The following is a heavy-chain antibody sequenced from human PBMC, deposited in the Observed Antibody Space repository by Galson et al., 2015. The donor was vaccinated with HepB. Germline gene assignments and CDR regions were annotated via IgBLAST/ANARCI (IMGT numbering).Heavy chain of an antibody. D-gene: IGHD4/OR15-4a*01. Sequence: SLRLSCAASGFTFSSYAMHWVRQAPGKGLEYVSAISSNGGSTYYANSVKGRFTISRDNSKNTLYLQMGSLRAEDMAVYYCARDQYGRTGMVLNYGMDVWGQGTTVTVSS. J-gene: IGHJ6*02. CDR3: ARDQYGRTGMVLNYGMDV. V-gene: IGHV3-64*01. CDR2: ISSNGGST. CDR1: GFTFSSYA.